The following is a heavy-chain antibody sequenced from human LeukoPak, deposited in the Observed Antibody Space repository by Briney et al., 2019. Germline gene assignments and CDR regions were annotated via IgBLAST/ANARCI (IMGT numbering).Heavy chain of an antibody. V-gene: IGHV1-3*01. D-gene: IGHD5-12*01. Sequence: KFQGRVTITRDTSASTAYMELSSLRSEDTAVYYCARAMSSGYGVLDYWGQGTLVTVSS. CDR3: ARAMSSGYGVLDY. J-gene: IGHJ4*02.